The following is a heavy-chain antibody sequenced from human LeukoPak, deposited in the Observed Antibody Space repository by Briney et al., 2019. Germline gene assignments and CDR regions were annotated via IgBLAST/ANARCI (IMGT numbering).Heavy chain of an antibody. D-gene: IGHD2-2*01. V-gene: IGHV1-2*02. CDR3: ATVVGGVTCDY. Sequence: RASVKVSCKASGYTFTGYYMHWVRQAPGQGLEWMGWIKPDSGGTSYAQKFQGRVTMTRDTSISTAYLELSSLRSDDAAVYYCATVVGGVTCDYWGQGTLVTVSS. CDR2: IKPDSGGT. J-gene: IGHJ4*02. CDR1: GYTFTGYY.